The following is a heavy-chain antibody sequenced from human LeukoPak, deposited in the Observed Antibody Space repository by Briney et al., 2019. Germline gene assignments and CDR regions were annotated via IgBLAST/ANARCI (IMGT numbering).Heavy chain of an antibody. Sequence: SETLSLTCTVSGGSISSYYWSWIRQPPGKGLEWIGYIYYSGSTNYNPSLKSRVTISVDTSKNQFSLKLSSVTAADTAVYYCARANSGPHYYYGMDVWGRGTTVTVSS. CDR2: IYYSGST. D-gene: IGHD1-7*01. J-gene: IGHJ6*02. V-gene: IGHV4-59*01. CDR3: ARANSGPHYYYGMDV. CDR1: GGSISSYY.